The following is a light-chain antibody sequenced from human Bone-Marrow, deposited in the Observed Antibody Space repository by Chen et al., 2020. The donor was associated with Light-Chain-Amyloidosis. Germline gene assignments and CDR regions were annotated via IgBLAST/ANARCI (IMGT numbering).Light chain of an antibody. CDR1: RSSIGTNT. CDR2: FNS. CDR3: AAWDDGLNGVL. Sequence: QSVLTQPPSASGTPGQRVTISCSGSRSSIGTNTVNWYQQFPGTAPKLLIYFNSQRPSGVQDRFSGSKSGTSASLAISGLQSDDEADYFCAAWDDGLNGVLFGGGTKLTVL. J-gene: IGLJ2*01. V-gene: IGLV1-44*01.